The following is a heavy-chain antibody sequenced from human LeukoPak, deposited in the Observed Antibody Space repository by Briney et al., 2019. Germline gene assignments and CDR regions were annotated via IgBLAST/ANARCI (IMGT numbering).Heavy chain of an antibody. Sequence: SETLSLTCTVSGGSISNYYWSWLRQPPGKGLEWIGEINHSGSTNYNPSLKSRVTISVDTSKNQFSLKLSSVTAADTAVYYCARSRSSYDSSGYYVYNYWGQGTLVTVSS. CDR3: ARSRSSYDSSGYYVYNY. CDR1: GGSISNYY. D-gene: IGHD3-22*01. V-gene: IGHV4-34*01. J-gene: IGHJ4*02. CDR2: INHSGST.